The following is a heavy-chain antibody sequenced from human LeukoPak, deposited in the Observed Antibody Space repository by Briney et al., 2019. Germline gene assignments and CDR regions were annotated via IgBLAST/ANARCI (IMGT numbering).Heavy chain of an antibody. CDR1: GYTFTSYA. CDR2: INTNTGNP. J-gene: IGHJ4*02. V-gene: IGHV7-4-1*02. CDR3: GRGGGLVEKFFFYCCGFLAVG. Sequence: ASVKVSCKASGYTFTSYAMNWVRQAPGQGLEWMGRINTNTGNPTYAQGFTGRFVFSLDTSASTAYLQISSLKAKDTAVYYCGRGGGLVEKFFFYCCGFLAVGWGQGNPVTVSS. D-gene: IGHD2-15*01.